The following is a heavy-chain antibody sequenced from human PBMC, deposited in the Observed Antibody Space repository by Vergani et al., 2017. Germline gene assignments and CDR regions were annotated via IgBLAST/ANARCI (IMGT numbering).Heavy chain of an antibody. Sequence: EVQLLESGGGLVQPGGSLRLSCAASGFTFSSYWMSWVRQAPGKGLEWVAFIGSSGPYINYADSVKGRFIISRDNTNNSLFLQLRSLRAEDAAVYYCARDGTSGVCPDNYGMDVWGQGATVTVSS. D-gene: IGHD5-12*01. CDR2: IGSSGPYI. CDR1: GFTFSSYW. CDR3: ARDGTSGVCPDNYGMDV. J-gene: IGHJ6*02. V-gene: IGHV3-21*06.